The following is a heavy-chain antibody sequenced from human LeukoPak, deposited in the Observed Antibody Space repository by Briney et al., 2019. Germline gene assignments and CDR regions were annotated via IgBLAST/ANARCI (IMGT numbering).Heavy chain of an antibody. J-gene: IGHJ4*02. V-gene: IGHV7-4-1*02. D-gene: IGHD2-15*01. CDR2: INTNTGNP. Sequence: ASVKVSCKASGYTFTSYAMNWVRQAPGQGLEWMGWINTNTGNPTYAQGFTGRSVFSLDTSVSTAYLQISSLKAEDTAVYYCARVGGVVVAALSDYWGQGTLVTVSS. CDR3: ARVGGVVVAALSDY. CDR1: GYTFTSYA.